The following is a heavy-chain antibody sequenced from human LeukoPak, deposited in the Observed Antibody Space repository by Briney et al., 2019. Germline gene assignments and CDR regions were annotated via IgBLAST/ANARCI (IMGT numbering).Heavy chain of an antibody. J-gene: IGHJ4*02. CDR2: IYHSGST. D-gene: IGHD5-18*01. V-gene: IGHV4-34*01. CDR3: AREREDTAMGTLDY. Sequence: SSETLSLTCAVYGGSFSGYYWSWIRQPPGKGLEWIGEIYHSGSTNYNPSLKSRVTISVDKSKNQFSLKLSSVTAADTAVYYCAREREDTAMGTLDYWGQGTLVTVSS. CDR1: GGSFSGYY.